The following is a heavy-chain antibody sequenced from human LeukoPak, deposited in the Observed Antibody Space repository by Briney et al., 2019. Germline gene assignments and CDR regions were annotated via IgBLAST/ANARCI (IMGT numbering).Heavy chain of an antibody. D-gene: IGHD1-14*01. CDR1: GFTVSSHS. Sequence: GGSLRLSCAASGFTVSSHSMNWVRQAPGKGLEWVAFIGRSSNIHYADSVKGRFSISRDNSKNTMYLQMNSLTAEDTAVYYCARDRHHNYYYGMDVWGQGTTVTVSS. CDR3: ARDRHHNYYYGMDV. V-gene: IGHV3-48*04. J-gene: IGHJ6*02. CDR2: IGRSSNI.